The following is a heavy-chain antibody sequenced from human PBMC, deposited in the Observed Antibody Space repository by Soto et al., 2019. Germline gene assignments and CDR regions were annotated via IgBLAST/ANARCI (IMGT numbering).Heavy chain of an antibody. D-gene: IGHD3-3*01. J-gene: IGHJ6*02. Sequence: AVKVSCKAPGGTFSSYAISWVRQAPGQGXEWMGGIIPIFGTANYAQKFQGRVTITADESTSTAYMELSSLRSEDTAVYYCAREFPTIFGVVTPKDYGMDVWGQGTTVTVSS. CDR2: IIPIFGTA. CDR3: AREFPTIFGVVTPKDYGMDV. CDR1: GGTFSSYA. V-gene: IGHV1-69*13.